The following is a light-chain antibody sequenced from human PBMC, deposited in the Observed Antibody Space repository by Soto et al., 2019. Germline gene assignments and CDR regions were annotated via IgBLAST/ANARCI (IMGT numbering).Light chain of an antibody. V-gene: IGKV3D-20*02. CDR1: QSVSSSY. J-gene: IGKJ4*01. CDR2: GAS. Sequence: EIVMTQSPSTLSVSPGERATLSCRASQSVSSSYLAWYQQKPGQAPRLLIYGASSRATGIPDRFSGSGSGTDFTLTISSLQPEDFATYYCQQLNSYPLTFGGGTKVAIK. CDR3: QQLNSYPLT.